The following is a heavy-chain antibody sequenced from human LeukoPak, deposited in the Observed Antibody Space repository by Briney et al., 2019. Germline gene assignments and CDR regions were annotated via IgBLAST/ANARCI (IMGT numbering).Heavy chain of an antibody. CDR2: ISAGGDLT. V-gene: IGHV3-23*01. CDR3: AKGLISSATYFSYFDY. Sequence: GGSLRLSCAASGFTFSSYGMSWVRQAPGKGLEWVSAISAGGDLTNYADSVKGRSTISRDSSKNMLYVQMNSLRAEDTAVYYCAKGLISSATYFSYFDYWGQGTLVTVSS. J-gene: IGHJ4*02. CDR1: GFTFSSYG. D-gene: IGHD1-26*01.